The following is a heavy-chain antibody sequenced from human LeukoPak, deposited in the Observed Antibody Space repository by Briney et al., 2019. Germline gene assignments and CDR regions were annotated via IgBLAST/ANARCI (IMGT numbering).Heavy chain of an antibody. J-gene: IGHJ4*02. D-gene: IGHD3-10*01. CDR1: GGSFSGYY. CDR3: ARGLIWDY. Sequence: SSETLSLTCAVYGGSFSGYYWSWIRQPPGKGLEWIGEINHSGSTNYNPSLKSRVTISVDTSKNQFSLKLSSVTAADTAVYYCARGLIWDYWGQGTLVTVSS. CDR2: INHSGST. V-gene: IGHV4-34*01.